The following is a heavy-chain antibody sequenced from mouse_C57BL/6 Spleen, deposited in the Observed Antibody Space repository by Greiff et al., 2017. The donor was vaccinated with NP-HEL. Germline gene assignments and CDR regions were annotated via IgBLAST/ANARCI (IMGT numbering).Heavy chain of an antibody. CDR2: ISSGSSTI. V-gene: IGHV5-17*01. Sequence: EVQRVESGGGLVKPGGSLKLSCAASGFTFSDYGMHWVRQAPEKGLEWVVYISSGSSTIYYADTVKGRFTISRDNAKNTLFLQMTSLRSEDTAMYYCASGDEFLFDYWGQGTTLTVSS. CDR1: GFTFSDYG. CDR3: ASGDEFLFDY. J-gene: IGHJ2*01.